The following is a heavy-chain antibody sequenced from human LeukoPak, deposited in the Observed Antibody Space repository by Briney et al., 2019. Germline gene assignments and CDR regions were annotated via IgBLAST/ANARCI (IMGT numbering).Heavy chain of an antibody. CDR2: IYDNGNT. J-gene: IGHJ4*02. Sequence: SETLSLTCTVSGGSLSGYYWTWIRQPPGKGLEWIGYIYDNGNTNYNPSLKSRVTISVDTSKNQFSLKLSSVTAADTAVYYCATGETGSTLGGYWGQGTLVTVSS. V-gene: IGHV4-59*03. D-gene: IGHD1-1*01. CDR1: GGSLSGYY. CDR3: ATGETGSTLGGY.